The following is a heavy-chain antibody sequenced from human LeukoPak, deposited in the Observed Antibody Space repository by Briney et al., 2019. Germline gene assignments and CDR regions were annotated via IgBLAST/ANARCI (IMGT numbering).Heavy chain of an antibody. CDR2: INSDGSST. D-gene: IGHD6-19*01. Sequence: PGGSLRLSCAASGFTLISYWMHWVRQAPGKGLVWVSRINSDGSSTSYAASVKGRFTISRDNAKNMLYLQMNSLRAEDTAVYYCATSEARSNGWYVYWGQGTLVTVSS. J-gene: IGHJ4*02. V-gene: IGHV3-74*01. CDR1: GFTLISYW. CDR3: ATSEARSNGWYVY.